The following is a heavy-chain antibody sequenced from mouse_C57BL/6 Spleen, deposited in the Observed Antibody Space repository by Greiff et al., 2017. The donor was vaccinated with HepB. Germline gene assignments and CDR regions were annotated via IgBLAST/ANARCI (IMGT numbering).Heavy chain of an antibody. J-gene: IGHJ2*01. Sequence: VQLQQPRAELARPGASVKLSCKASGYTFTSYGISWVMQRPGQGLAWIGEIYPGSGNTHYNEKFKGKATLTADNSFSTAYMELRSMTSEDSAVYLCARSTTALRFVYWGQGTPFTVSS. CDR2: IYPGSGNT. CDR1: GYTFTSYG. CDR3: ARSTTALRFVY. V-gene: IGHV1-81*01. D-gene: IGHD2-1*01.